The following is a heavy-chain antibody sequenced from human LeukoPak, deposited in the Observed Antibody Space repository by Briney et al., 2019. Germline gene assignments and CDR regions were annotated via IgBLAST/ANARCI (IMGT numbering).Heavy chain of an antibody. V-gene: IGHV4-39*07. CDR3: ARGGLNSNFFDS. D-gene: IGHD4-11*01. J-gene: IGHJ4*02. Sequence: SETLSLTCTVSGGSISSGDYYWSWIRQPPGKGLEWIGEINDSGGTKYIPSLKSRVTISADTSKNQFSLKVNSVTAADTAVYYCARGGLNSNFFDSWGQGTLVTVSS. CDR2: INDSGGT. CDR1: GGSISSGDYY.